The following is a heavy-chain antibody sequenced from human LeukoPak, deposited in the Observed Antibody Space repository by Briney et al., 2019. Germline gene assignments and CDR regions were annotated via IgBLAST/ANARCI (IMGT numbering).Heavy chain of an antibody. CDR3: ARANQTGARVAMAAIIRGWWFDP. J-gene: IGHJ5*02. Sequence: ASVKVSCKASGYTFSGHYMHWVRQAPGQGLEWMGWISAYNGNTNYAQKLQGRVTMTTDTSTSTAYMELRSLRSDDTAVYYCARANQTGARVAMAAIIRGWWFDPWGQGTLVTVSS. CDR2: ISAYNGNT. CDR1: GYTFSGHY. V-gene: IGHV1-18*04. D-gene: IGHD6-19*01.